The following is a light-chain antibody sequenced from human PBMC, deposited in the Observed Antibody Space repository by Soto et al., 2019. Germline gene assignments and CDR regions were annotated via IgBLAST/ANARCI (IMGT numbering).Light chain of an antibody. CDR2: EVS. CDR1: SSDVGNYNY. J-gene: IGLJ1*01. Sequence: SVLTQPPSASGSPGQSVTISCTGTSSDVGNYNYVSWYQQHPGKAPKLMIYEVSNRPSGVSNRFSGSKSGNTASLTISGLQAEDEADYYCSSYTSSSTPLCVFGTGTKVTVL. V-gene: IGLV2-14*01. CDR3: SSYTSSSTPLCV.